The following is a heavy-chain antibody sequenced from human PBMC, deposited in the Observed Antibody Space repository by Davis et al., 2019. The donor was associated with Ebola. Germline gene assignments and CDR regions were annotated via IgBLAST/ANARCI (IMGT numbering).Heavy chain of an antibody. CDR2: IYYSGIT. CDR1: GGSIISSSSY. J-gene: IGHJ2*01. CDR3: ARMPTVTADHWYFDL. D-gene: IGHD4-17*01. V-gene: IGHV4-39*01. Sequence: MPGGSLRLSCTVSGGSIISSSSYWGWIRQPPRKGLEWIGSIYYSGITYYNPSLKSRVTISVDTSKNQFSLKLRSVTAADTAVYYCARMPTVTADHWYFDLWGRGTLVTVSS.